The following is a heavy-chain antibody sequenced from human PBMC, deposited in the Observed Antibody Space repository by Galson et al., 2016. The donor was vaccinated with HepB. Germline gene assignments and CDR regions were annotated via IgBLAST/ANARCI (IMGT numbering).Heavy chain of an antibody. CDR1: GFVFSDYY. CDR2: IAGSSSTI. J-gene: IGHJ4*02. D-gene: IGHD4-17*01. CDR3: ARDREPETTMPSFDH. Sequence: SLRLSCAASGFVFSDYYMSWLRQAPGKGPEWISYIAGSSSTIYDADSVKGRFTVTRDNARQTLFLQMDSLRVEDTAVYFCARDREPETTMPSFDHWGQGVLVTVSS. V-gene: IGHV3-11*01.